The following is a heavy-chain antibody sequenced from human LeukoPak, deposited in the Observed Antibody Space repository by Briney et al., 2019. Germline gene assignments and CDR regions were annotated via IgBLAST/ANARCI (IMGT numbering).Heavy chain of an antibody. Sequence: PSETLSLTCTVSDGSINGYYWSWIRQPPGKGLDWIGYMYSGGTTNYSPSLKSRVTISEDMSKNQFSLKLSSVTAADTAVYYCARWYYYDRHAFDIWGQGTMVTVSS. V-gene: IGHV4-59*01. CDR1: DGSINGYY. CDR3: ARWYYYDRHAFDI. D-gene: IGHD3-22*01. CDR2: MYSGGTT. J-gene: IGHJ3*02.